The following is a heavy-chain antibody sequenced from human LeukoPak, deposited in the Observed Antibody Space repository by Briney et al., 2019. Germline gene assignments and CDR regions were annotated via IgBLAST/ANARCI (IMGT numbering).Heavy chain of an antibody. CDR2: IYYSGST. J-gene: IGHJ4*02. CDR1: GGSIS. Sequence: SETLSLTCTVSGGSISIRQPPGKGLEWIGYIYYSGSTNYNPSLKSRVTISVDTSKNQFSLKLGSVTAADTAVYYCARDDRDYGFLWGQGTLVTVSS. CDR3: ARDDRDYGFL. V-gene: IGHV4-59*01. D-gene: IGHD4-17*01.